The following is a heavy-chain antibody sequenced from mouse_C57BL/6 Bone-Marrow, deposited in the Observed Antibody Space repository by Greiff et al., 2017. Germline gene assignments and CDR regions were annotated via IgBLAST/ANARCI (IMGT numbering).Heavy chain of an antibody. CDR2: INPGSGGT. CDR1: GYAFTNYL. Sequence: QVQLQQSGAELVRPGTSVKVSCKASGYAFTNYLIEWVKQRPGQGLEWIGVINPGSGGTNYNEKFKGKATLTADKSSSTAYMQLSSLTSEDSAVYFCARRNWDVGWFAYWGQGTLVTVSA. V-gene: IGHV1-54*01. CDR3: ARRNWDVGWFAY. D-gene: IGHD4-1*01. J-gene: IGHJ3*01.